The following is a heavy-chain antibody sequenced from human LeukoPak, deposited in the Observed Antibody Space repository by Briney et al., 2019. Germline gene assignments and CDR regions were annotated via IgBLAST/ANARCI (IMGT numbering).Heavy chain of an antibody. CDR1: GASVSSSH. CDR2: LSYTGKT. D-gene: IGHD2/OR15-2a*01. CDR3: SEGYFEPFAH. V-gene: IGHV4-59*02. J-gene: IGHJ4*02. Sequence: SETLSLTCVVSGASVSSSHWNWIRQLPGKELEWIGCLSYTGKTDYNPSLTSRVTMSLDTSKNQVSLKVRSVTAADTAVYFCSEGYFEPFAHWGQGARVTVSS.